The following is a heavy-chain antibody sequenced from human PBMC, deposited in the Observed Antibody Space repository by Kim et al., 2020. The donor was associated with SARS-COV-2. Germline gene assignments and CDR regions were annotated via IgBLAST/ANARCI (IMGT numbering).Heavy chain of an antibody. J-gene: IGHJ4*02. CDR1: GFTFTSFS. V-gene: IGHV3-23*01. Sequence: GGSLRLSCAASGFTFTSFSMRWVRQAPGKGLEWVSAIYGSGGVTYYADSVKGRFTISRDNSKSTLYLQMNSLGADDTAVYYCDKSDWGSSYFSFDYWGQGTLLTVST. D-gene: IGHD7-27*01. CDR2: IYGSGGVT. CDR3: DKSDWGSSYFSFDY.